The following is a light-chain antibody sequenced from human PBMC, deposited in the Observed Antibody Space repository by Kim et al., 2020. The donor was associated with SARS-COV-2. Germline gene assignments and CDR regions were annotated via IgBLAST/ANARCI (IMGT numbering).Light chain of an antibody. CDR2: AAS. CDR3: LQDYNYPGT. Sequence: SASLGERVNITCRASQGIRNDLGWYQQKPGKAPKPLIYAASSLQSGVPSRFSGSGSGTDFTLTISSLQPEDFATYYCLQDYNYPGTFGQGTKLEI. CDR1: QGIRND. J-gene: IGKJ2*01. V-gene: IGKV1-6*01.